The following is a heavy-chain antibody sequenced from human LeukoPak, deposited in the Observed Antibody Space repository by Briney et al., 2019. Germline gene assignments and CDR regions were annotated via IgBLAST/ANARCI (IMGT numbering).Heavy chain of an antibody. CDR3: AREYSSSWYDNYYYGMDV. J-gene: IGHJ6*02. D-gene: IGHD6-13*01. CDR2: IYYSGST. V-gene: IGHV4-61*01. CDR1: EGSVSGSSVY. Sequence: PSESLSGAPTDPEGSVSGSSVYLGWIRLPQGKGLEWLGYIYYSGSTNYNPSLKSRVTISVDTSKNQFSLKLSSVTAADTAVYYCAREYSSSWYDNYYYGMDVGGQGPTVTV.